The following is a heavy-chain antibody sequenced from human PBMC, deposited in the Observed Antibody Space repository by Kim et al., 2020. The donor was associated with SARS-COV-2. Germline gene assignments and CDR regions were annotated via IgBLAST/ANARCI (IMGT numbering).Heavy chain of an antibody. J-gene: IGHJ3*02. CDR3: ATDRGGGSYPAFDI. CDR1: GYTLTELS. V-gene: IGHV1-24*01. Sequence: ASVKVSCKVSGYTLTELSMHWVRQAPGKGLEWMGGFDPEDGETIYAQKFQGRVTMTEDTSTDTAYMELSSLRSEDTAVYYCATDRGGGSYPAFDIWGQGTMVTVSS. CDR2: FDPEDGET. D-gene: IGHD1-26*01.